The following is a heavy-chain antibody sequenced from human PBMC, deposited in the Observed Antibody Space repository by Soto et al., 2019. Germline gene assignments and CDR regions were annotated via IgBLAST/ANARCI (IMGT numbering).Heavy chain of an antibody. CDR1: GFTFSSYG. CDR3: AKDILEAVAGTGLGEPDY. CDR2: ISYDGSNK. D-gene: IGHD6-19*01. J-gene: IGHJ4*02. Sequence: GGSLRLSCAASGFTFSSYGMHWVRQAPGKGLEWVAVISYDGSNKYYADSVKGRFTISRDNSKNTLYLQMNSLGAEDTAVYYCAKDILEAVAGTGLGEPDYWGQGTLVTVSS. V-gene: IGHV3-30*18.